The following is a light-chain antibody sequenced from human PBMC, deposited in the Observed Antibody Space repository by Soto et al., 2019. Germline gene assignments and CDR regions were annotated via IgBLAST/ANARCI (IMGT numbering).Light chain of an antibody. CDR2: AAS. V-gene: IGKV3-15*01. J-gene: IGKJ1*01. CDR1: QSVSSN. Sequence: EILMTQYPATLSVSPGERATLSCRASQSVSSNLAWYKQKPGQAPRLLIYAASTRATGIPARLSGSGSGTEFTLTISSMKSEDFAVYYCHQYNNWGTFGQGTKVDIK. CDR3: HQYNNWGT.